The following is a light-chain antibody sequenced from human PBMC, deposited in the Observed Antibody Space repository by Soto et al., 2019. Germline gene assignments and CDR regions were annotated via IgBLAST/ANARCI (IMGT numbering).Light chain of an antibody. V-gene: IGKV3-15*01. CDR2: DAS. J-gene: IGKJ4*01. CDR3: QQYNNWPLT. Sequence: EIVMTQSPATLSVSPGERATLSCRASQSVNSNLAWYQQKPGQTPRLLIYDASSRATGIPARFSGSGSGTDFTLTISSLQSEDFAVYYCQQYNNWPLTFGGGTKLELK. CDR1: QSVNSN.